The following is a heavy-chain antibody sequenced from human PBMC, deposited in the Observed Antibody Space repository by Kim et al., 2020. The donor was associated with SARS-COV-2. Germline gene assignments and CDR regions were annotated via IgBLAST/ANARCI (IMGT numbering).Heavy chain of an antibody. CDR1: GYTFSDYG. J-gene: IGHJ6*02. CDR2: INIYNGYT. D-gene: IGHD6-13*01. CDR3: ARDPLSSSYGSMDV. V-gene: IGHV1-18*01. Sequence: ASVKVSCKASGYTFSDYGISWVRQAPGQGLEWMGWINIYNGYTKYVQKLQGRVTMTTDTSTTTAYMELTSLRSDDTAVYYCARDPLSSSYGSMDVWGQGTTVTVSS.